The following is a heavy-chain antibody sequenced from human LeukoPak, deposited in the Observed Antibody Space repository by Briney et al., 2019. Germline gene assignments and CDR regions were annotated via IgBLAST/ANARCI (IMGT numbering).Heavy chain of an antibody. D-gene: IGHD3-3*01. CDR2: INPSGGST. CDR3: ARHQYDFWSGFPSGGDWFDP. CDR1: GYTFTSYY. V-gene: IGHV1-46*01. Sequence: ASVKVSCKASGYTFTSYYMHWARQAPGQGLEWMGIINPSGGSTSYAQKFQGRVTMTRDTSTSTVYMELSSLRSEDTAVYYCARHQYDFWSGFPSGGDWFDPWGQGTLVTVSS. J-gene: IGHJ5*02.